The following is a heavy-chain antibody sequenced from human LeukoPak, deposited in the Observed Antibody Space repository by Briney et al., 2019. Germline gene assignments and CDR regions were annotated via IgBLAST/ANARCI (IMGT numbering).Heavy chain of an antibody. CDR1: GGSISSYY. CDR3: ARDLGFWSGYSYYFDY. V-gene: IGHV4-59*01. CDR2: IYYSGST. J-gene: IGHJ4*02. D-gene: IGHD3-3*01. Sequence: SETLSLTCTVSGGSISSYYWSWIRQPPGKGLEWIGYIYYSGSTNYNPSLKSQVTISVDTSKNQFSLKLSSVTAADTAVYYCARDLGFWSGYSYYFDYWGQGTLVTVSS.